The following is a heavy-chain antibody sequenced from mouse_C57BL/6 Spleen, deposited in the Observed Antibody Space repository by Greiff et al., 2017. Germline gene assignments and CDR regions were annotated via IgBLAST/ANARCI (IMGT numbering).Heavy chain of an antibody. CDR2: IYPGDGDT. CDR1: GYAFSSSW. CDR3: AREGYYAMDY. V-gene: IGHV1-82*01. J-gene: IGHJ4*01. Sequence: VQLQQSGPELVKPGASVKISCKASGYAFSSSWMNWVKQRPGKGLEWIGRIYPGDGDTNYNGKFKGKATLTADKSSSPAYLHLSSLTSEDSAVYFCAREGYYAMDYWGQGTSVTVSS.